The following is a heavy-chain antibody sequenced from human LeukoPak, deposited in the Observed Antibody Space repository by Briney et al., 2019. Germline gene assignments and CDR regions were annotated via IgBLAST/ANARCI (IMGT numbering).Heavy chain of an antibody. J-gene: IGHJ4*02. D-gene: IGHD2/OR15-2a*01. CDR2: IYYSGST. Sequence: SETLSLTCTVSGGSISSYYWSWIRQPPGKGLEWIGYIYYSGSTYYNPSLKSRVTISVDTSKNQFSLKLSSVTAADTAVYYCARDGNTGYFDYWGQGTLVTVSS. V-gene: IGHV4-59*01. CDR1: GGSISSYY. CDR3: ARDGNTGYFDY.